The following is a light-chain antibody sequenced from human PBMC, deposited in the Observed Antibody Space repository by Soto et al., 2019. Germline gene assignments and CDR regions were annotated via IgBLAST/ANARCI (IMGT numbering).Light chain of an antibody. Sequence: QSALTQPASVSGSPGQAITISCTGTSSDVGGYNYVSWYQQHPGKAPKLMIYEVSNRPSGVSDRFSGSKSGNTASLTISGLQAEDEADYYCTSYTSSSTPVFGTG. CDR3: TSYTSSSTPV. CDR1: SSDVGGYNY. CDR2: EVS. V-gene: IGLV2-14*01. J-gene: IGLJ1*01.